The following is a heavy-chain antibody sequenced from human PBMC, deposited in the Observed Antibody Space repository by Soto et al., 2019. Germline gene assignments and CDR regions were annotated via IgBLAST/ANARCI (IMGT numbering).Heavy chain of an antibody. V-gene: IGHV3-23*01. CDR3: AKDPVDTYNWFDP. J-gene: IGHJ5*02. CDR2: IGGSGGST. Sequence: GGSLRLSCAASGFTFSSYAMSWVRQAPGKGREWVSAIGGSGGSTYYADSVKGRFTISRANSRNTLYLRMNSLRAEDTAVYYCAKDPVDTYNWFDPWGQGTLVTVSS. CDR1: GFTFSSYA.